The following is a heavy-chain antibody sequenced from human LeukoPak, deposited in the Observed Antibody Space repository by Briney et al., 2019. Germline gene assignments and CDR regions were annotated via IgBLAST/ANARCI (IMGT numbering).Heavy chain of an antibody. CDR2: IYPGDSDT. V-gene: IGHV5-51*01. CDR3: ARRDLLLGKFDY. J-gene: IGHJ4*02. CDR1: GYSFTSYW. D-gene: IGHD7-27*01. Sequence: GESLKISCKGAGYSFTSYWIGWVRRMPGKGLEWMGIIYPGDSDTRYSPSFQGQVTISADKSISPAYLQWSSLKASDTAMYYCARRDLLLGKFDYWGQGTLVTVSS.